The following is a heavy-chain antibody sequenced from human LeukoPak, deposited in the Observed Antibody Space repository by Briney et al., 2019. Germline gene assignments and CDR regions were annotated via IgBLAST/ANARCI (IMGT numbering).Heavy chain of an antibody. CDR1: GGSISSSSYY. Sequence: SETLSLTCTVSGGSISSSSYYWGWIRQPPGKGLEWIGEINHSGSTNYNPSLKSRVTISVDTSKNQFSLKLSSVTAADTAVYYCARQTKFPVTTVGPWFDPWGQGTLVTVSS. CDR2: INHSGST. D-gene: IGHD4-17*01. J-gene: IGHJ5*02. CDR3: ARQTKFPVTTVGPWFDP. V-gene: IGHV4-39*01.